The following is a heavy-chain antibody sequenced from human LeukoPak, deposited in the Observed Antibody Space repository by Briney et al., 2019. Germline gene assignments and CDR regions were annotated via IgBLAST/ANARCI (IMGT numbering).Heavy chain of an antibody. CDR1: GFTFSSYG. J-gene: IGHJ4*02. V-gene: IGHV4-34*01. D-gene: IGHD1/OR15-1a*01. Sequence: GSLRLSCAASGFTFSSYGMHWVRQPPGRRLEWIGEINHSGSTNYNPSLKSRVTISVDTSKNQFSLKVTSLTAADTAVYYCARVSGLNNFDSWVQGTLVTVSS. CDR2: INHSGST. CDR3: ARVSGLNNFDS.